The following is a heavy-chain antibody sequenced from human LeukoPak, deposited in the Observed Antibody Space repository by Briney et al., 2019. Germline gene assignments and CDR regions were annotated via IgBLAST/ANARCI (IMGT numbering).Heavy chain of an antibody. CDR1: GGSISSYY. Sequence: SETLSLTCTVSGGSISSYYWSWIRQPPGKGLEWIGYIYYSGSTNYNPSLKSRVTISVDTSKNQFSLKLSSVTAADTAVYYCARGLGSAGSFSFDYWGQGTLVTVSS. CDR3: ARGLGSAGSFSFDY. V-gene: IGHV4-59*01. J-gene: IGHJ4*02. D-gene: IGHD3-10*01. CDR2: IYYSGST.